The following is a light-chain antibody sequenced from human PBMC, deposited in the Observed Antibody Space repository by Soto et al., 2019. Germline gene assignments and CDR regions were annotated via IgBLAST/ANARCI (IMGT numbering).Light chain of an antibody. CDR3: QSYDNSLNGHYV. J-gene: IGLJ1*01. V-gene: IGLV1-40*01. Sequence: QSVLTQPPSVSGAPGQRVTISCTGSSSNIGAYYDVHWYQQLPGTAPRLLIYANLNRPSGVPDRFSASKSGTSASLAITGLQAEDEGDYYCQSYDNSLNGHYVFGTGTKVTVL. CDR2: ANL. CDR1: SSNIGAYYD.